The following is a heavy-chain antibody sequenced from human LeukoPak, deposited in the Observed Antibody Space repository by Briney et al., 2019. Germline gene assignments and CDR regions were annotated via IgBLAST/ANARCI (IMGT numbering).Heavy chain of an antibody. D-gene: IGHD2-2*01. CDR2: TYYRSKWYN. CDR1: GDSVSSNSAA. Sequence: SQTLSLTCAISGDSVSSNSAAWNWIWQSPSRGLEWLGRTYYRSKWYNDYAVSVKSRITINPDTSKNQFSLQLNSVTPEDTAVYYCARDSCSSTSCFPLDWFDPWGQGTLVTVSS. V-gene: IGHV6-1*01. CDR3: ARDSCSSTSCFPLDWFDP. J-gene: IGHJ5*02.